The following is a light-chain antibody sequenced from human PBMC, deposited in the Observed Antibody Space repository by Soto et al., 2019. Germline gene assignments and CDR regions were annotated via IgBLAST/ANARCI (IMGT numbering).Light chain of an antibody. V-gene: IGKV1-5*03. CDR2: KAS. CDR1: QSVSIW. Sequence: DIQMTQSPSTLSASEGDRVTISCRASQSVSIWLAWYQQKRGKAPRXLIYKASHLESGVRSRFSGSGAGTEFTRTFSSLQVDDVATSYCPQYSNFPWTFGQGTKVDIK. CDR3: PQYSNFPWT. J-gene: IGKJ1*01.